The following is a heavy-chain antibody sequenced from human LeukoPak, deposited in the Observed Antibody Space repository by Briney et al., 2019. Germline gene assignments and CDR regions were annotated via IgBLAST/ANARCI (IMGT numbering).Heavy chain of an antibody. J-gene: IGHJ4*02. V-gene: IGHV1-18*01. CDR3: ARAPTTVTTPGMDY. CDR1: GYTFTSYG. Sequence: ASVKVSCKASGYTFTSYGISWVRQAPGQGLEWMGWISAYNGNTNYAQKLQGRVTMTTDTSTSTAYMELRSLRSDDTAMYYCARAPTTVTTPGMDYWGQGTLVTVSS. CDR2: ISAYNGNT. D-gene: IGHD4-17*01.